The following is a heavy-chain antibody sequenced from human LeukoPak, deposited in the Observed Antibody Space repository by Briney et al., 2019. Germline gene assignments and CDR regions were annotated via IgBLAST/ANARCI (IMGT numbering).Heavy chain of an antibody. D-gene: IGHD1-26*01. J-gene: IGHJ4*02. CDR2: ISGGGGST. Sequence: GRSLRLSCAASGFTFTSYSMYWVRQAPGKGLEWVSTISGGGGSTYYADSVKGRFTISRDNSKNTLYLQVNSLRAEDTAVYYCAKGGKWGVTPFDYWGQGTLVTVSS. V-gene: IGHV3-23*01. CDR3: AKGGKWGVTPFDY. CDR1: GFTFTSYS.